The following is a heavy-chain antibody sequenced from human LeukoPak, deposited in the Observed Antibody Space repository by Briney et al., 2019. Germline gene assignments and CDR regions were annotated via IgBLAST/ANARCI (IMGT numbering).Heavy chain of an antibody. CDR1: GFTFSSYA. V-gene: IGHV4-34*01. D-gene: IGHD6-13*01. J-gene: IGHJ4*02. Sequence: GSLRLSCAASGFTFSSYAMSWIRQPPGEGLEWVGEINHSGSTNYNPSLKSRVTISVDTSKNQFSLKLSSVTAADTAVYYCARLRGIAAAGITSPYFDYWGQGTLVTVSS. CDR2: INHSGST. CDR3: ARLRGIAAAGITSPYFDY.